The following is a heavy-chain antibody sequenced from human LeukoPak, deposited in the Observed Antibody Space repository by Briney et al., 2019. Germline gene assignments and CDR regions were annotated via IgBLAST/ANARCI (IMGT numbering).Heavy chain of an antibody. Sequence: SVKVSCKASGYTFTGYYMQWVRQAPGQGLEWMGGIIPIFGTANYAQKFQGRVTITADESTSTAYMELSSLRSEDTAVYYCARDYSSGYFDYWGQGTLVTVSS. D-gene: IGHD3-22*01. J-gene: IGHJ4*02. CDR2: IIPIFGTA. CDR1: GYTFTGYY. V-gene: IGHV1-69*13. CDR3: ARDYSSGYFDY.